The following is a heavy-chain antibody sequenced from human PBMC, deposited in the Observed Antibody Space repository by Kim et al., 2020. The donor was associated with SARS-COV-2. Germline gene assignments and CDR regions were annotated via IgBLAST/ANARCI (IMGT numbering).Heavy chain of an antibody. V-gene: IGHV3-74*01. J-gene: IGHJ3*01. CDR3: ARGQKSDGG. CDR2: INTDGSFT. Sequence: GGSLRLSCAASGFTFSDYWMHWVRQVPGKGLVCVSRINTDGSFTNYADSVKGRFTISRDNAKSTLYLQMNSLRAEDTAVYSCARGQKSDGGWGQGTMVT. D-gene: IGHD2-15*01. CDR1: GFTFSDYW.